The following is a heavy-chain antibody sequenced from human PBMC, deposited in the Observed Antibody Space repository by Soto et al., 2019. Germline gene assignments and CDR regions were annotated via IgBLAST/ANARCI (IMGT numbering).Heavy chain of an antibody. CDR1: RYTFTSYA. CDR3: ARDPY. V-gene: IGHV1-3*01. CDR2: ITAGNGXX. J-gene: IGHJ4*02. Sequence: XSVKVSCKASRYTFTSYAMHWVRQAPGQXXXXTGXITAGNGXXXXXXXXTXXXTPTXDKSERTAYMELSSLRSEDTAVYYCARDPYWGQGNLVTV.